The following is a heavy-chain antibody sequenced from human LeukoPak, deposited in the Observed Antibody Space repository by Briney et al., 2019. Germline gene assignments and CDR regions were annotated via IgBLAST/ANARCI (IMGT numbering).Heavy chain of an antibody. CDR3: ARERIGQDAFDI. V-gene: IGHV4-59*01. Sequence: SGTLSLTCTVSGGSISSYYWSWIRQPPGKGLEWIGYIYYSGSTNYNPSLKSRVTISVDTSKNQFSLKLSSVTAADTAVYYCARERIGQDAFDIWGQGTMVTVSS. CDR2: IYYSGST. J-gene: IGHJ3*02. D-gene: IGHD2/OR15-2a*01. CDR1: GGSISSYY.